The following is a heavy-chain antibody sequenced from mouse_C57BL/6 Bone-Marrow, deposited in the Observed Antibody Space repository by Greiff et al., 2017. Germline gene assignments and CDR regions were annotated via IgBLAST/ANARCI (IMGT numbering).Heavy chain of an antibody. CDR3: ARKAITTVVATRDYFDY. Sequence: QVQLQQSGPELVKPGASVKISCKASGYAFSSSWMNWVKQRPGKGLEWIGRIYPGDGDTNYNGKFKGKATLTADKSSSTAYMQLSSLTSEDSAVYFCARKAITTVVATRDYFDYWGQGTTLTVSS. CDR2: IYPGDGDT. J-gene: IGHJ2*01. CDR1: GYAFSSSW. D-gene: IGHD1-1*01. V-gene: IGHV1-82*01.